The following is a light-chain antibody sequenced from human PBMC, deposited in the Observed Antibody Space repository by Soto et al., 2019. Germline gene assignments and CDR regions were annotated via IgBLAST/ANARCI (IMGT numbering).Light chain of an antibody. CDR2: EVS. J-gene: IGLJ2*01. CDR3: SSYTSSNTLV. V-gene: IGLV2-14*01. CDR1: SSDVGPYNY. Sequence: QSALTQPASVSGSPEQSITISCTGTSSDVGPYNYVSWYQQHPGKAPKLMIFEVSDRPSGVSNRFSGSKSGNTASLTISGLQAEDEADYYCSSYTSSNTLVFGGGTKLTVL.